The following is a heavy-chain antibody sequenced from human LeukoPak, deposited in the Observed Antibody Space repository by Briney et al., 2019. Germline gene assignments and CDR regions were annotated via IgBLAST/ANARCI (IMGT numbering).Heavy chain of an antibody. CDR1: GGSISSYY. CDR2: IYHSGST. CDR3: ARSYYDSSGYYFDY. Sequence: SETLSLTCTVSGGSISSYYWSWIRQPPGKGLEWIGYIYHSGSTYYNPSLKSRVTISVDTSKNQFSLKLSSVTAADTAVYYCARSYYDSSGYYFDYWGQGTLVTVSS. J-gene: IGHJ4*02. V-gene: IGHV4-4*09. D-gene: IGHD3-22*01.